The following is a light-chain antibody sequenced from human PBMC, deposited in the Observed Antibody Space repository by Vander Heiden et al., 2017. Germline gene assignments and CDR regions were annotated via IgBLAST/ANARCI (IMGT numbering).Light chain of an antibody. V-gene: IGLV2-11*01. CDR1: SSDVGAYNF. Sequence: QSALTQPRPVSGSPGQSVTISCPGTSSDVGAYNFVSWYQQHPGKVPKLIIYEVNKWPSGVPDRFSGSKSGNTASLTISGLQAEDEADYYCCSHAGSHTVVFGGGTKLTVL. J-gene: IGLJ2*01. CDR3: CSHAGSHTVV. CDR2: EVN.